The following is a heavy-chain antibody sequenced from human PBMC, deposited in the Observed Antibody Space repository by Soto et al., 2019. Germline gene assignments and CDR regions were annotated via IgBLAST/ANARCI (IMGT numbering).Heavy chain of an antibody. D-gene: IGHD6-6*01. CDR2: FDPEDGET. CDR1: GYTVTELA. V-gene: IGHV1-24*01. CDR3: AIVRAEFGHLAARLSPPRGIYYYYMDV. J-gene: IGHJ6*03. Sequence: ASVKVSCKVSGYTVTELAMHWVRQAPGKGLEWMGGFDPEDGETIYAQKFQGRVTMTEDTSTDTAYMELSSLRSEDTAVYYCAIVRAEFGHLAARLSPPRGIYYYYMDVWGKGTTVTVSS.